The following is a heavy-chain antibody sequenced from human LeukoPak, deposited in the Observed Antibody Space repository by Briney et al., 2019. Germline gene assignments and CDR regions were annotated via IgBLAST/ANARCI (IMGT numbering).Heavy chain of an antibody. V-gene: IGHV5-51*01. D-gene: IGHD3-3*01. J-gene: IGHJ4*02. CDR3: ARSRTIFGVDCDY. Sequence: GESLKISCKGSGYSFTSYWIGWVRQMPGKGLEWMGIIYPGDSGTRYSPSFQGQVTISADKSISTAYLQWSSLKASDTAMYYCARSRTIFGVDCDYWGQGTLVTVSS. CDR2: IYPGDSGT. CDR1: GYSFTSYW.